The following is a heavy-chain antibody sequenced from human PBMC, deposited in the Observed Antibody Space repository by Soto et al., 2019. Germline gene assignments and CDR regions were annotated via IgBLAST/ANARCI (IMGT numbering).Heavy chain of an antibody. CDR2: IYPGDSDT. V-gene: IGHV5-51*01. CDR1: GWKFATHW. D-gene: IGHD6-13*01. J-gene: IGHJ5*02. Sequence: GESLKISYKGSGWKFATHWIAWVRQMPGKGLEWMGVIYPGDSDTRYSPSFQGQVTISGDTSISTAYLQWGSLQASDTAMYYCARPQTVAAAGPDWFDLWGQGTLVTVS. CDR3: ARPQTVAAAGPDWFDL.